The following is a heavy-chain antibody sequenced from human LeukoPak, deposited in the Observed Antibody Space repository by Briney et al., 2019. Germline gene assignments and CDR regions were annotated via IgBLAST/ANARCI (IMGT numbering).Heavy chain of an antibody. V-gene: IGHV4-59*01. D-gene: IGHD4-17*01. Sequence: SETLSLTCTVSGGSISSYYWSWIRQPPGKGLEWIGYIYYSGSTNYNPSLKSRVTISVDTSKNQFSLKLSSVTAADTAVYYCAGCYYGDYDGGDAFDIWGQGTMVTVSS. J-gene: IGHJ3*02. CDR1: GGSISSYY. CDR3: AGCYYGDYDGGDAFDI. CDR2: IYYSGST.